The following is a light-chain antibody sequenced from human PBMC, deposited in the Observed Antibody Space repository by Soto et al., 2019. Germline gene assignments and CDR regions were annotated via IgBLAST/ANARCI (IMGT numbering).Light chain of an antibody. CDR3: QPSYSPPYT. CDR1: ESISRF. Sequence: DIQMTQSPSSLSASVGDRLTITCRASESISRFLNWYQQKPGKAPKLLIFTASSLQSGVPSRFSGSGSGTDFTLTISSLQREDFATYFCQPSYSPPYTCGQGTRLEI. J-gene: IGKJ2*01. CDR2: TAS. V-gene: IGKV1-39*01.